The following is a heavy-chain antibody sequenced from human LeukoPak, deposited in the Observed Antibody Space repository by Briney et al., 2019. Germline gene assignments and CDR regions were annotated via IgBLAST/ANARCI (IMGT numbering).Heavy chain of an antibody. J-gene: IGHJ4*02. CDR3: ARDNERLFFDY. V-gene: IGHV3-23*01. CDR2: ISASGGST. CDR1: GFTFSNYA. D-gene: IGHD1-1*01. Sequence: GGSLRLSCAASGFTFSNYAMSWVRQAPGKGLEWVSGISASGGSTYYADSVKGRFTISRDNSRNTLYLQMNSLRAEDTAVYYCARDNERLFFDYWGQGTLVTVSS.